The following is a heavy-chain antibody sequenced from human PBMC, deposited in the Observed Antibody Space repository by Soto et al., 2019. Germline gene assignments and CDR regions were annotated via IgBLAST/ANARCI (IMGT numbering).Heavy chain of an antibody. CDR1: GFTFTNYW. CDR2: INNDGSGT. Sequence: EVQVVESGGGSVRPGGSLRLSCAVSGFTFTNYWMHWVRQAPGKGLVWGSRINNDGSGTSYADSVKGRFTISRDNVKNTLYLQMDSLRAEDTGVYFCGSVFEYWGQGTPVTVSS. CDR3: GSVFEY. J-gene: IGHJ4*02. V-gene: IGHV3-74*01.